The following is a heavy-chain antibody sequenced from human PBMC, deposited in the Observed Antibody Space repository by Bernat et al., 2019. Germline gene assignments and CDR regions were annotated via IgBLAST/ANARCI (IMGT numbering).Heavy chain of an antibody. CDR1: GFTFSNAW. CDR2: IKSKTDGATT. Sequence: EVQLVESGGGLVKPGGSLRLSCAASGFTFSNAWMSWVRQAPGKGLEWGGRIKSKTDGATTDSAAPVKGRFTISRDDSKNTLYLQMNSLKTEDTAVYYCTTLDPRYKWNDDWGQGTLVTVSS. J-gene: IGHJ4*02. CDR3: TTLDPRYKWNDD. V-gene: IGHV3-15*01. D-gene: IGHD1-1*01.